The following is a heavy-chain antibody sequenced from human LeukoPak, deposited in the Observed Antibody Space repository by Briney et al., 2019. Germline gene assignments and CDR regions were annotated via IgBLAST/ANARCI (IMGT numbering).Heavy chain of an antibody. CDR3: ARDGSGYVDV. Sequence: PGRSLRLSCAASGFTFSNYGMHWVRQAPGKGLEWVAVIWYGGSNKYYADSVKGRFTISRDKSKNTLYLQMNSLRAEDTAVYYCARDGSGYVDVWGQGTTVTVSS. D-gene: IGHD3-10*01. V-gene: IGHV3-33*01. J-gene: IGHJ6*02. CDR2: IWYGGSNK. CDR1: GFTFSNYG.